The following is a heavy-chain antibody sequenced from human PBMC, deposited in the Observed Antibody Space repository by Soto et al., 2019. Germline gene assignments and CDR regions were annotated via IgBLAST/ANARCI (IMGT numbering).Heavy chain of an antibody. CDR1: GFASTNYG. J-gene: IGHJ4*02. CDR2: ISNDGTKK. Sequence: GGSLRLSCAASGFASTNYGFHWVRQAPGKGLAWVAHISNDGTKKFYADSVKGRFTISRDNSETTVYLHLTSLRPDDTALFYCARDVAMPTGLGLGYWGQGTLVTVSS. CDR3: ARDVAMPTGLGLGY. D-gene: IGHD4-4*01. V-gene: IGHV3-30*03.